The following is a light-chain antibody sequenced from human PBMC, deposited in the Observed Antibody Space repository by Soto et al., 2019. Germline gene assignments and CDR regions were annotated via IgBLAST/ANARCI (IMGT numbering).Light chain of an antibody. J-gene: IGLJ1*01. Sequence: QSVLTQPPSVSGAPGQRVTISCTGNNSNLGAGYDVHWYQQHPGKAPKLIIYEVTDRPSGVSNRFSGSKSGNTASLTISGLQAEDEAEYYCSSYTNINTRACVFGTGTKLTVL. CDR2: EVT. CDR3: SSYTNINTRACV. V-gene: IGLV1-40*01. CDR1: NSNLGAGYD.